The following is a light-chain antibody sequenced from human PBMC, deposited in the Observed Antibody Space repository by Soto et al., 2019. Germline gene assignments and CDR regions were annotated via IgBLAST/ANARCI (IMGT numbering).Light chain of an antibody. CDR2: EGS. Sequence: QSVLTQPASVSASRGQSITISCTGTSSDVGNYNLVSWYQQHPSKAPKLMIYEGSKRPSGVSNRCSGSKSGNTASLTISILQAEDEADYYCCSYAGSSTYVFGTGTKVTVL. CDR1: SSDVGNYNL. J-gene: IGLJ1*01. V-gene: IGLV2-23*01. CDR3: CSYAGSSTYV.